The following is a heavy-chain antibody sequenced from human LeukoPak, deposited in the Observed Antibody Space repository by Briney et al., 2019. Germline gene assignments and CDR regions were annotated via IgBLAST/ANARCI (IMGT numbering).Heavy chain of an antibody. J-gene: IGHJ4*02. CDR3: ARGVSTPSDTGDYGGGYYYFDN. V-gene: IGHV4-34*01. Sequence: KPSETLSLTCAVNGGSLSNYQWTCIRQSPEKGLEWIGKINHVGSSNYNPSLKSRVAVSLETPKNQFSLELRSVTAADTAVYYCARGVSTPSDTGDYGGGYYYFDNWGQGILVTVSS. CDR2: INHVGSS. D-gene: IGHD4-17*01. CDR1: GGSLSNYQ.